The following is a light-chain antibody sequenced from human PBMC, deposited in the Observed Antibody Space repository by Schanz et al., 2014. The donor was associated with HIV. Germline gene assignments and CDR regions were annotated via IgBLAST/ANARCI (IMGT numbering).Light chain of an antibody. Sequence: EIVMTQSPATLSVSPGERATLSCRASQSVSSNFAWYQQKPGQAPRLLIYGVSIRATGIPDRFSGSGSGTDFTLTISRLEPEDCAVYICQQYGDSSRWTFGQGTKVEIK. J-gene: IGKJ1*01. CDR3: QQYGDSSRWT. CDR1: QSVSSN. CDR2: GVS. V-gene: IGKV3-20*01.